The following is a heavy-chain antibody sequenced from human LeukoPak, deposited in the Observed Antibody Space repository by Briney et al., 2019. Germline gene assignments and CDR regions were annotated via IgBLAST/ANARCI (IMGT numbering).Heavy chain of an antibody. CDR1: GGSFSGYY. V-gene: IGHV4-34*01. D-gene: IGHD3-3*01. CDR3: ARRASLFGVVITYYYGMDV. CDR2: INHSGST. Sequence: SETPSLTCAVYGGSFSGYYWSWIRQPPGKGLEWIGEINHSGSTNYNPSLKSRVTISVDTSKNQFSLKLSSVTAADTAVYYCARRASLFGVVITYYYGMDVWGQGTTVTVSS. J-gene: IGHJ6*02.